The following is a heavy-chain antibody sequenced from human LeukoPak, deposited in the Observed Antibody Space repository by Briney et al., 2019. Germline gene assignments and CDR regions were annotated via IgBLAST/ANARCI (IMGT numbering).Heavy chain of an antibody. Sequence: GESLKISCKGSGYSFTYFWISWVRQMPGKDLEWMGRIDPSDSYTNYSPSFQGHVTISADKSISTAYLQWSSLKASDTAMYYCARRRGIAAASFDYWGQGTLVTVSS. CDR3: ARRRGIAAASFDY. D-gene: IGHD6-13*01. CDR2: IDPSDSYT. V-gene: IGHV5-10-1*01. CDR1: GYSFTYFW. J-gene: IGHJ4*02.